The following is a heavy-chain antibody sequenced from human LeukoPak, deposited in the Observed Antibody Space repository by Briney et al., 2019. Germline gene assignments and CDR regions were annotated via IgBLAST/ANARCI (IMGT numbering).Heavy chain of an antibody. CDR2: ISSSSSTI. V-gene: IGHV3-48*02. Sequence: GGSLRLSCAASGFTFSSYSMNWVRQAPGKGLEWVSYISSSSSTIYYADSVKGRFTISRDNAKNSLYLQMNSLRDEDTAVYYCARDGPRGYDILTGYSPRTYYFDYWGQGTLVTVSS. D-gene: IGHD3-9*01. J-gene: IGHJ4*02. CDR1: GFTFSSYS. CDR3: ARDGPRGYDILTGYSPRTYYFDY.